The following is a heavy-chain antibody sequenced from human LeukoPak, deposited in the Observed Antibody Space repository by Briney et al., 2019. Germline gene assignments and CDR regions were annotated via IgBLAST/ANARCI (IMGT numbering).Heavy chain of an antibody. CDR1: GYTFTGYY. CDR2: INPNSGGT. V-gene: IGHV1-2*06. CDR3: ARRPNQYYYDSSGYRGAFDI. D-gene: IGHD3-22*01. J-gene: IGHJ3*02. Sequence: ASVTVSCTASGYTFTGYYMHWVRQAPGQGLEWMGRINPNSGGTNYAQKFQGRVTMTSDTSISTAYMELSRLRSDDTAVYYCARRPNQYYYDSSGYRGAFDIWGQGTMVTVSS.